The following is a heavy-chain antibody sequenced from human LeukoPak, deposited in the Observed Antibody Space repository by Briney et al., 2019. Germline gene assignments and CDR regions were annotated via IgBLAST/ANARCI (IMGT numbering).Heavy chain of an antibody. V-gene: IGHV1-69*04. J-gene: IGHJ5*02. CDR1: GGTFSSYA. D-gene: IGHD3-22*01. CDR2: IIPILGIA. CDR3: ARSWEYYDSSGYTPSSWFDP. Sequence: SVKVSCKASGGTFSSYAISWVRQAPGQGLEWMGRIIPILGIANYAQKFQGRVTMTTDTSTSTAYMELRSLRSDDTAVYYCARSWEYYDSSGYTPSSWFDPWGQGTLVTVSS.